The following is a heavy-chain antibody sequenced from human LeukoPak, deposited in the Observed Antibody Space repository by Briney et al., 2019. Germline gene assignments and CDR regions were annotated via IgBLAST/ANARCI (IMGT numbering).Heavy chain of an antibody. CDR2: MNPNSGNT. CDR3: ARRDSSGYYYYMDV. CDR1: GYTFTSYD. Sequence: GASVKVSCKASGYTFTSYDINWVRQATGQGLEWMGWMNPNSGNTGYAQKFQGRVTMTRNTSISTAYMELSSLRSEDTAVYYCARRDSSGYYYYMDVWGKGTTVTVSS. J-gene: IGHJ6*03. V-gene: IGHV1-8*01. D-gene: IGHD3-22*01.